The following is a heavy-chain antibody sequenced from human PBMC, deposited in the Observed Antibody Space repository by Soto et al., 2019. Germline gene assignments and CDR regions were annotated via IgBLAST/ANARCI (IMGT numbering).Heavy chain of an antibody. D-gene: IGHD3-10*01. CDR3: ARAGRATMVRGADAVYFDY. J-gene: IGHJ4*02. Sequence: ASVKVSCKASGYTFTSYGISWVRQAPGQGLEWMGWISAYNGNTNYAQKLQGRVTMTTDTSTSTAYMELRSLRSDDTAVYYCARAGRATMVRGADAVYFDYWGQGTLVTVSS. V-gene: IGHV1-18*01. CDR2: ISAYNGNT. CDR1: GYTFTSYG.